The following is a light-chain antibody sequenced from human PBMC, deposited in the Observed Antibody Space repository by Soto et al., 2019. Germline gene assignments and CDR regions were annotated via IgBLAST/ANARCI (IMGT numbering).Light chain of an antibody. Sequence: DIQMTQSPSTLSASVGDTVTVTCRASQSVSGWLAWYQQKPGEAPKLLIYDASALPRGVPSRFSGSGSGTKFPLTVASLQPDDFATYYCEEYETFSGTFGPGTKVEI. J-gene: IGKJ1*01. CDR2: DAS. CDR3: EEYETFSGT. V-gene: IGKV1-5*01. CDR1: QSVSGW.